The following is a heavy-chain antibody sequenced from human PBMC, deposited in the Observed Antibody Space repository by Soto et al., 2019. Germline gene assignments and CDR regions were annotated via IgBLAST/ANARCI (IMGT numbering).Heavy chain of an antibody. CDR1: GFTFSSYA. J-gene: IGHJ4*02. CDR2: LSGSGGST. CDR3: AKNFPPELPSPC. D-gene: IGHD3-10*01. V-gene: IGHV3-23*01. Sequence: EVQLLESGGGLVQPGGSLRLSCAASGFTFSSYAMSWVRQAPGKGLEWVSALSGSGGSTYYADSVKGRFTISRDNSKNTLYLQINRLRAKHTAEYYGAKNFPPELPSPCGGKETLVTVPS.